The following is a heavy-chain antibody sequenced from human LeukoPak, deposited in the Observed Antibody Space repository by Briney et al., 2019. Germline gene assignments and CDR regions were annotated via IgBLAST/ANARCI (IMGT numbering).Heavy chain of an antibody. D-gene: IGHD3-3*01. Sequence: GASVKVSCKASGYTFTGYYMHWVRQAPGQGLEWMGWISAYNGNTNYAQKLQGRVTMTTDTSTSTAYMELRSLRSDDTAVYYCARDSRRQTPGVLEWLPYDYWGQGTLVTVSS. V-gene: IGHV1-18*04. CDR1: GYTFTGYY. CDR2: ISAYNGNT. J-gene: IGHJ4*02. CDR3: ARDSRRQTPGVLEWLPYDY.